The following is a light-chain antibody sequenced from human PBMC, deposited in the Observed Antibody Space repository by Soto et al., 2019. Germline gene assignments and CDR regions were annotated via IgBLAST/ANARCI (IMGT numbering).Light chain of an antibody. CDR3: SSYTSSDTLGVV. Sequence: QSVLTQPASVSGSPGQSITISCTGTSGDVGAYNHVSWYQQYPGKAPKLMIYDVTDRPSGVSYRFSGCKSGNTASLTISGLQAEDEADYYCSSYTSSDTLGVVFGGGTKRTVL. J-gene: IGLJ2*01. CDR2: DVT. V-gene: IGLV2-14*03. CDR1: SGDVGAYNH.